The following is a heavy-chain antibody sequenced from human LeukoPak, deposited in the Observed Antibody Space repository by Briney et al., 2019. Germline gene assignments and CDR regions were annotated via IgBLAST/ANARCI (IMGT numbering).Heavy chain of an antibody. CDR2: ISAYNGNT. J-gene: IGHJ4*02. D-gene: IGHD3-10*01. V-gene: IGHV1-18*04. CDR3: ARVEITMVRGPDRVDY. Sequence: VSVKVSCKASGYTFTSYGISWVRQAPGQGLEWMGWISAYNGNTNYAQKLQGRVTMTTDTSTSTAYMELRSLRSDDTAVYYCARVEITMVRGPDRVDYWGQGTLVTVSS. CDR1: GYTFTSYG.